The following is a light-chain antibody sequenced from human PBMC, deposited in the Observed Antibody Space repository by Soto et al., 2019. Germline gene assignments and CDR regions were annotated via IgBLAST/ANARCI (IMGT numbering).Light chain of an antibody. J-gene: IGKJ4*01. CDR2: AES. Sequence: DIQLTQSPSFLSASVGDRVTITCRASQGIAGSLAWYQQKPGKPPKLLIHAESTLQSGVPSRFSGSGSGTDFTLTISSLQPEDVATYYCQKYNSAPLTFGGGTKVDIK. CDR3: QKYNSAPLT. V-gene: IGKV1-9*01. CDR1: QGIAGS.